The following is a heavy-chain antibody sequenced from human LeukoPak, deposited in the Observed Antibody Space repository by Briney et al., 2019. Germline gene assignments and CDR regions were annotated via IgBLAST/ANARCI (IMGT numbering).Heavy chain of an antibody. CDR2: MNPNSGNT. CDR3: ARGGDSEGYFDY. Sequence: ASVKVSCKASGYTFTSYDINWVRQATGQGLEWMGWMNPNSGNTGYAQKFQGRVTMTRNTSISTAYMELSSLRSEDTAVYYCARGGDSEGYFDYWGQGTLVTVPS. D-gene: IGHD4-11*01. J-gene: IGHJ4*02. V-gene: IGHV1-8*01. CDR1: GYTFTSYD.